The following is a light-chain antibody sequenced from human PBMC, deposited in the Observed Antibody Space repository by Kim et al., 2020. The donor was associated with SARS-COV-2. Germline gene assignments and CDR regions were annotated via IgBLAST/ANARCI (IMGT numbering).Light chain of an antibody. CDR2: KAS. V-gene: IGKV1-5*03. CDR1: QSVEGW. CDR3: QQYYTWT. J-gene: IGKJ1*01. Sequence: LSASVGARVTITCRASQSVEGWVAWYQQKPGRAPRLLIYKASILEPGVSSKFSGSGSVTEFTLTIDGLQPGDSATYYCQQYYTWTFGQGTKVDIK.